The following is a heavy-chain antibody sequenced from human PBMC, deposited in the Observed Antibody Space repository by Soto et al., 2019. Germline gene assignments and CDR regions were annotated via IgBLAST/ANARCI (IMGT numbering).Heavy chain of an antibody. Sequence: QVQLVQSGAEVKKPGASVKVSCKASGYTFTSYYMHWVRQAPGQGLEWMGIINPSGGSTSYAQKFQGRVTMTRDTSTSTVYMELSSLRSVDTAVYYCASISSAVRFSYGMDVWGQGTTVTVSS. D-gene: IGHD6-25*01. J-gene: IGHJ6*02. CDR3: ASISSAVRFSYGMDV. V-gene: IGHV1-46*01. CDR2: INPSGGST. CDR1: GYTFTSYY.